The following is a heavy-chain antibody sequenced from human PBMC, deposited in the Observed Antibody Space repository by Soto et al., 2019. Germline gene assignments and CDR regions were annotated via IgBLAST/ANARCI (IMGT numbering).Heavy chain of an antibody. D-gene: IGHD3-3*01. V-gene: IGHV1-18*01. CDR1: GYTFNSYG. CDR2: ISAYNGNT. CDR3: ARASGYYDFWSGYPGGSGMDV. Sequence: ASVKVSCKASGYTFNSYGISWVRQAPGQGLEWMGWISAYNGNTNYAQKLQGRVTMTTDTSTSTAYMELRSLSSDDTAVYYCARASGYYDFWSGYPGGSGMDVWGKGTTVTVSS. J-gene: IGHJ6*04.